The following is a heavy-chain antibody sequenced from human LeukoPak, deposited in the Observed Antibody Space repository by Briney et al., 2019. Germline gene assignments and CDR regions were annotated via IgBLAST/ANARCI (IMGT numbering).Heavy chain of an antibody. CDR2: INPSGGST. D-gene: IGHD3-10*01. CDR1: GYTFTTYG. Sequence: GASVTVSCKASGYTFTTYGITWARQAPGQGLEWMGIINPSGGSTSYAQKFQGRVTMTRDTSTSTVYMELSSLRSEDTAVYYCARSAAGRAYWYFDLWGRGTLVTVSS. J-gene: IGHJ2*01. CDR3: ARSAAGRAYWYFDL. V-gene: IGHV1-46*01.